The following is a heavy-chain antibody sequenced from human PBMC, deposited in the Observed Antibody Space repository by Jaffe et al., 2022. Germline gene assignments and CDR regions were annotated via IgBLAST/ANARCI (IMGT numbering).Heavy chain of an antibody. CDR3: AKDRKRSILELRTYYYYYYMDV. Sequence: QVQLVESGGGVVQPGRSLRLSCAASGFTFSSYGMHWVRQAPGKGLEWVAVISYDGSNKYYADSVKGRFTISRDNSKNTLYLQMNSLRAEDTAVYYCAKDRKRSILELRTYYYYYYMDVWGKGTTVTVSS. CDR1: GFTFSSYG. V-gene: IGHV3-30*18. J-gene: IGHJ6*03. CDR2: ISYDGSNK. D-gene: IGHD1-7*01.